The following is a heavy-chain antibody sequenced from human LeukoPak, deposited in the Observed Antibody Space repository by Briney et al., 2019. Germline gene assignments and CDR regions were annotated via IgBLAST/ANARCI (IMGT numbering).Heavy chain of an antibody. CDR3: ARPRGSGSPNWHFDL. CDR1: GFTFSSYS. V-gene: IGHV3-21*01. J-gene: IGHJ2*01. Sequence: PGGSLRLSCAASGFTFSSYSMNWVRQAPGKGLEWVSSISSGGDYVFYADSVKGRIAISRDNANYSVFLQMNSLRAEDTAVYYCARPRGSGSPNWHFDLWGRGTLITGSS. CDR2: ISSGGDYV. D-gene: IGHD3-10*01.